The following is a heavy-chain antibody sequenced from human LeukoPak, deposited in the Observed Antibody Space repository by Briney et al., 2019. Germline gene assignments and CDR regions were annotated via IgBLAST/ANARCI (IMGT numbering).Heavy chain of an antibody. CDR1: GGSISSYY. CDR3: ARDNAVAGTGFDY. Sequence: SETLSLTCTVSGGSISSYYWSWIRQPAGKGLEWIGYIYYSGSTNYNPSLKSRVTISVDTSKNQFSLKLSSVTAADTAVYYCARDNAVAGTGFDYWGQGTLVTVSS. J-gene: IGHJ4*02. CDR2: IYYSGST. D-gene: IGHD6-19*01. V-gene: IGHV4-59*12.